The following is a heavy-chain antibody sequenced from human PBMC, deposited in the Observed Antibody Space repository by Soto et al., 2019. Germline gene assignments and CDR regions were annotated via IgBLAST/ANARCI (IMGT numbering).Heavy chain of an antibody. CDR2: IKPDESEK. J-gene: IGHJ5*02. D-gene: IGHD4-4*01. CDR3: VRGGSNYAS. CDR1: GFTFSDSW. Sequence: EVQLLESGGGLVQPGGSLTLSCAASGFTFSDSWMTWVRQAPGKGLEWVARIKPDESEKKYADSVKGRFSISRDNAKNSMYLQMDSLRGEDTAVYYCVRGGSNYASWGQGTLVTVSS. V-gene: IGHV3-7*01.